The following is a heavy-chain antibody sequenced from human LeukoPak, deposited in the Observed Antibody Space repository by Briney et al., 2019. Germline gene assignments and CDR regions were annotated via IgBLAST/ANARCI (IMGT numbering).Heavy chain of an antibody. CDR1: GFTFKSYS. CDR2: ISMSSNYI. Sequence: GGSLRLSCAASGFTFKSYSMNWVRQAPGKGLEWVSSISMSSNYIYYADSVEGRFTISRDNAKNSLSLQMNRLRAEDTAVYYCAREGAGTTDYWGQGTLVTVSS. CDR3: AREGAGTTDY. D-gene: IGHD1-1*01. J-gene: IGHJ4*02. V-gene: IGHV3-21*01.